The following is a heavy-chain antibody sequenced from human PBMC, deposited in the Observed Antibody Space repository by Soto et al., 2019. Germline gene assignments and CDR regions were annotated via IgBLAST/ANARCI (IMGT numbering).Heavy chain of an antibody. D-gene: IGHD6-13*01. J-gene: IGHJ4*02. CDR2: IDPSDSDT. CDR1: GYSFTSYW. Sequence: EVQLVQSGAEVKKPGESLRISCKGSGYSFTSYWISWVRQMPGKGLEWMGRIDPSDSDTSHSPSFQGHVTISADKSISIADLQSSSLNASATAGYYGASHYGSNEQYYWGQGNLVIVSS. V-gene: IGHV5-10-1*01. CDR3: ASHYGSNEQYY.